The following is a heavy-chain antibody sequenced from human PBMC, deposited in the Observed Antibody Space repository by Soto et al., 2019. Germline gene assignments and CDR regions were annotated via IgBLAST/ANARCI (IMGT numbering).Heavy chain of an antibody. J-gene: IGHJ6*03. D-gene: IGHD2-15*01. CDR2: ISSSSSTI. CDR3: ARVSCSGGSCYYYYYYMDV. V-gene: IGHV3-48*01. CDR1: GFTFSSYS. Sequence: EVQLVESGGGLVQPGGSLRLSCAASGFTFSSYSMNWVRQAPGKGLEWGSYISSSSSTIYYADSVKGRFTISRDNAKNSLYLQMNSLRAEDTAVYYCARVSCSGGSCYYYYYYMDVWGKGTTVTVSS.